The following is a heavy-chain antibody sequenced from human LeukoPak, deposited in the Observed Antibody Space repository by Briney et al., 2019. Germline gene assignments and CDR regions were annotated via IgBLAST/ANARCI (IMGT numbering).Heavy chain of an antibody. J-gene: IGHJ4*02. CDR3: ARDGFVAVGRDGVQGMQDY. Sequence: ASVKVSCKASGYTFTSYGISWVRQAPGQGLEWMGWISAYNGNTNYAQKLQGRVTMTTDTSTSTAYMELRSLRSDDTAVYYCARDGFVAVGRDGVQGMQDYWGQETLVTVSS. D-gene: IGHD6-19*01. CDR1: GYTFTSYG. V-gene: IGHV1-18*01. CDR2: ISAYNGNT.